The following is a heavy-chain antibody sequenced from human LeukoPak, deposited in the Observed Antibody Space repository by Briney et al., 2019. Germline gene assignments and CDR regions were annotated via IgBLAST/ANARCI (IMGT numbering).Heavy chain of an antibody. V-gene: IGHV3-23*01. D-gene: IGHD6-6*01. J-gene: IGHJ6*02. CDR2: ISGIGGTT. CDR1: GLTFSTYT. Sequence: GGSLRLSCAASGLTFSTYTMSWGRQAPGEGLEWVSAISGIGGTTYYADYVKGQFTISRDNSKNTMYLQMNSLRAGDTAVYFCAKEVLAARPNYYYYGMDVWGQGTTVTVSS. CDR3: AKEVLAARPNYYYYGMDV.